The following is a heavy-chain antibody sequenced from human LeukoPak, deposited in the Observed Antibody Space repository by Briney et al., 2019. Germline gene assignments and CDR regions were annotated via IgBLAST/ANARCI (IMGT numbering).Heavy chain of an antibody. CDR1: GYTFTGYY. J-gene: IGHJ4*02. CDR3: ARYSNSQSPFDF. D-gene: IGHD4-11*01. CDR2: INPNSGGA. Sequence: ASVKVSCKASGYTFTGYYMHWVRQAPGQGLEWMGWINPNSGGANYAQKFQGRVTMTRDTSISTAYMELSRLRSDDTAVYYCARYSNSQSPFDFWGQGTLVTVSS. V-gene: IGHV1-2*02.